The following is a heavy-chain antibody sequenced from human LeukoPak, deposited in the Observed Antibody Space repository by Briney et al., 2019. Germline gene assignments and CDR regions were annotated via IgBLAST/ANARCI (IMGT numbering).Heavy chain of an antibody. D-gene: IGHD1-26*01. CDR2: IYSGGST. CDR1: GFTFSSCA. Sequence: GGSLRLSCAASGFTFSSCALSWVRQAPGKGLEWVSVIYSGGSTYYADSVKGRFTISRDNSKNTLYLQMNSLRAEDTAVYYCARVSIVGATSYYFDYWGQGTLVTVSS. J-gene: IGHJ4*02. CDR3: ARVSIVGATSYYFDY. V-gene: IGHV3-53*01.